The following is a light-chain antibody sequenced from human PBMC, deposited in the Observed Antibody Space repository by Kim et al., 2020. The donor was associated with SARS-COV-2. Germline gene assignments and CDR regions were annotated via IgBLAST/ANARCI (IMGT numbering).Light chain of an antibody. CDR2: GAS. V-gene: IGKV3-20*01. CDR1: QSGSSSY. CDR3: QQYGSSPYT. Sequence: WSPGERATLACRASQSGSSSYLAWYQQKPGQAPRLLIYGASSRATGIPDRFSGSGSGTDFTLTISRLEPEDFAVYYCQQYGSSPYTFGQGTKLEIK. J-gene: IGKJ2*01.